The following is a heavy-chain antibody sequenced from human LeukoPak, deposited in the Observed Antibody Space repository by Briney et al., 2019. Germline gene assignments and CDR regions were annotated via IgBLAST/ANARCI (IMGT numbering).Heavy chain of an antibody. CDR2: IKQDGNEK. V-gene: IGHV3-7*01. Sequence: GGPLRLSCGVSGFTFSRYWMSGLRQSRGKALEWVAYIKQDGNEKYYVDSVKVRFTISRDNAKNSRYLQMNSLRAEDTAVYYCARDLDYQVATIFYYYYGMDVWGQGTTVTVSS. D-gene: IGHD5-12*01. CDR1: GFTFSRYW. CDR3: ARDLDYQVATIFYYYYGMDV. J-gene: IGHJ6*02.